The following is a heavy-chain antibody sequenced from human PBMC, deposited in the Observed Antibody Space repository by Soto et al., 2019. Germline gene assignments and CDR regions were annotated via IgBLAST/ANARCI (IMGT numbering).Heavy chain of an antibody. Sequence: XSVKVSCKASGYPLTSYDIDWVRQATGQGLEWMGWMNPNSGNTGYAQKFQGRVTMTRNTSISTAYMELGSLRSEDTAVYYCARPPGYSSSWYYYGMDVWGQGTTVTVSS. CDR2: MNPNSGNT. D-gene: IGHD6-13*01. CDR3: ARPPGYSSSWYYYGMDV. V-gene: IGHV1-8*01. CDR1: GYPLTSYD. J-gene: IGHJ6*02.